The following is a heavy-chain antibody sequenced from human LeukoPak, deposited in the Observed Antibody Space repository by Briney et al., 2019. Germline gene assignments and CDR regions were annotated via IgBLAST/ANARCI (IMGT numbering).Heavy chain of an antibody. Sequence: GGSLRLSCAASGFTFSSYWMSWVRQAPGKGLEWVANIKQDGSEKYYVDSVKGRFTISRDNAKNSLYLQMNSLRPEDTAMYYCTGETYYIDHWGQGALVTVSS. CDR3: TGETYYIDH. CDR2: IKQDGSEK. V-gene: IGHV3-7*04. J-gene: IGHJ4*02. CDR1: GFTFSSYW.